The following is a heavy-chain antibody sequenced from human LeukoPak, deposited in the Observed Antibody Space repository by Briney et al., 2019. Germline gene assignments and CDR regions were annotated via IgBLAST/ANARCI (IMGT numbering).Heavy chain of an antibody. CDR3: VRDNNGDY. V-gene: IGHV3-30*14. Sequence: PLGSLRLSCAASGFTFSHYAMLWVRQAPGKGLEWVAVIPFDESDKYYADFVEGRFTISRDNSKNTLYLEMNSLRVEDTAMYYCVRDNNGDYWGQGTLVTVSS. D-gene: IGHD1/OR15-1a*01. J-gene: IGHJ4*02. CDR1: GFTFSHYA. CDR2: IPFDESDK.